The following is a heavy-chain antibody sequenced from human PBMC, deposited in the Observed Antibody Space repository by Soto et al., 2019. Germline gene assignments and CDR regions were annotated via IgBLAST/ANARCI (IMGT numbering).Heavy chain of an antibody. CDR1: GGSFSGYY. Sequence: SETLSLTCAVYGGSFSGYYWSWIRQPPGKGLEWIGEINHSGSTNYNPSLKSRVTIPVDTSKNQFSLKLSSVTAADTAVYYCATNRGYSYGSRYYYYGMDVWGQGTTVTVSS. D-gene: IGHD5-18*01. CDR3: ATNRGYSYGSRYYYYGMDV. J-gene: IGHJ6*02. CDR2: INHSGST. V-gene: IGHV4-34*01.